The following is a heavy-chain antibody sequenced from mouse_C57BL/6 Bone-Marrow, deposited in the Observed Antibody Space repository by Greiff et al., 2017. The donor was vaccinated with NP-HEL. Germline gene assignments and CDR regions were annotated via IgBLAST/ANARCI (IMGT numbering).Heavy chain of an antibody. CDR3: ARLGDYDGSSYGYFDV. J-gene: IGHJ1*03. V-gene: IGHV1-53*01. CDR1: GYTFTSYW. Sequence: QVQLQQPGTELVKPGASVKLSCKASGYTFTSYWMHWVKQRPGQGLEWIGNINPSNGGTNYNEKFKSKATLTVDKSSSTAYMQLSSLTSEDSAVYYCARLGDYDGSSYGYFDVWGTGTTVTVSS. CDR2: INPSNGGT. D-gene: IGHD1-1*01.